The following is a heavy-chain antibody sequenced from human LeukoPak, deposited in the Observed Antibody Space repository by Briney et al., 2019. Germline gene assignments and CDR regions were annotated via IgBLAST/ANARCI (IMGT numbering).Heavy chain of an antibody. CDR1: GGSISSYY. V-gene: IGHV4-59*01. Sequence: PSETLSLTCTVSGGSISSYYWSWIRQPPGKGLEWIGYIYYSGTTNYNPSLKSRVTISVDTSKNQFSLKLCSVTAAGTAVYYCARGVYIAAAQYGYWGQGTLVTVSS. D-gene: IGHD6-13*01. CDR3: ARGVYIAAAQYGY. CDR2: IYYSGTT. J-gene: IGHJ4*02.